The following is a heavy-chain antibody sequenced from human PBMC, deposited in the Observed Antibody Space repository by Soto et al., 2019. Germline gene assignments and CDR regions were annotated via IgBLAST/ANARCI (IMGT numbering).Heavy chain of an antibody. V-gene: IGHV3-30-3*01. Sequence: SLSCAASGFTFSSYAMHWVRQAPGKGLEWVAVISYDGSNKYYADSVKGRFTISRDNSKNTLYLQMNSLRAEDTAVYYCARTTPSRGWFGGDAFDICRQRTIASVSS. CDR3: ARTTPSRGWFGGDAFDI. J-gene: IGHJ3*02. CDR1: GFTFSSYA. CDR2: ISYDGSNK. D-gene: IGHD6-19*01.